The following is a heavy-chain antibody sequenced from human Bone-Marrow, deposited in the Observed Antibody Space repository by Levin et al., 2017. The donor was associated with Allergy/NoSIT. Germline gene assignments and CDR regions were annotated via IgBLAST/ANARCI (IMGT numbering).Heavy chain of an antibody. D-gene: IGHD2-2*01. V-gene: IGHV3-23*01. CDR2: ISATTGST. J-gene: IGHJ4*02. CDR3: AKLLGYCSTSTCHDY. Sequence: GGSLRLSCAASGFPFNNHAMSWVRQAPGKGLEWVSYISATTGSTYYVDSVKGRFTISRDNSKNTVYLQMNSLRAEDTAVYYCAKLLGYCSTSTCHDYWGQGTLVTVSA. CDR1: GFPFNNHA.